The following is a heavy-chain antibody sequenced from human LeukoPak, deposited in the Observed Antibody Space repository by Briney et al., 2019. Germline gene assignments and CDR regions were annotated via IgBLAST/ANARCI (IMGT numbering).Heavy chain of an antibody. D-gene: IGHD2-2*01. CDR1: GGSISSSSYY. CDR3: ARLYCSSTNCDRGWFAP. CDR2: IYYSGST. J-gene: IGHJ5*02. V-gene: IGHV4-39*01. Sequence: SETLSLTYTVSGGSISSSSYYWGWIRQPPGKGLEWIGSIYYSGSTHYNPSLESRVTISVDTSKNQVSLRLSSVTAADTAVYYCARLYCSSTNCDRGWFAPWGQGTLVTVSS.